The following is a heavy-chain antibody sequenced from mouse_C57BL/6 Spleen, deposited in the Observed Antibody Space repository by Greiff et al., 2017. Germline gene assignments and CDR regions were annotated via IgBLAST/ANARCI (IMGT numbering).Heavy chain of an antibody. V-gene: IGHV5-4*01. CDR3: ARDGGLYSNYVKGGAY. Sequence: DVKLVESGGGLVKPGGSLKLSCAASGFTFSSYAMSWVRQTPEKRLEWVATISDGGSYTYYPDNVKGRFTISRDNAKNNLYLQMSHLKSEDTAMXYCARDGGLYSNYVKGGAYWGQGTLVTVSA. J-gene: IGHJ3*01. CDR1: GFTFSSYA. D-gene: IGHD2-5*01. CDR2: ISDGGSYT.